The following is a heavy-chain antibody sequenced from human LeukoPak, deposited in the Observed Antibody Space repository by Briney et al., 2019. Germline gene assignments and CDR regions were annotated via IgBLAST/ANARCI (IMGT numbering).Heavy chain of an antibody. CDR3: VRDAEGAAISVNYWFDP. CDR2: IYYSGST. D-gene: IGHD2-2*02. CDR1: GGSISSGDYY. V-gene: IGHV4-30-4*01. Sequence: PSETLSLTCTVSGGSISSGDYYWSWIRQPPGKGLEWIGYIYYSGSTYYNPSLKSRVTISVDTSKNQFSLKLSSVTAADTAVYYCVRDAEGAAISVNYWFDPWGQGTLVTVSS. J-gene: IGHJ5*02.